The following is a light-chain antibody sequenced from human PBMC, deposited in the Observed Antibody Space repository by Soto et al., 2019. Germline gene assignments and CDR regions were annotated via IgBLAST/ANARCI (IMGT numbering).Light chain of an antibody. CDR2: DAS. J-gene: IGKJ1*01. CDR3: QKYSTYPWT. V-gene: IGKV1-5*01. CDR1: QSVGRW. Sequence: DIQMTQSPSTLSASVGDRVTITCRASQSVGRWLAWNQQEPGKAPKLLIYDASSLESGVPSRFSGSGSGTEFTLTISSLQPDDFATYYCQKYSTYPWTFGQGTKVEVK.